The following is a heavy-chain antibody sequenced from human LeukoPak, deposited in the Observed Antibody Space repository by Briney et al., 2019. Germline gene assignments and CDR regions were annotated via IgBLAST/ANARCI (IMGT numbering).Heavy chain of an antibody. Sequence: SQTLSLTCTVSRDSISSSSYYWGWIRQPPGKRLEWIGGIYYIGSTYNNPSLKSRVNISVETSKKQFSLKLSSVTAADTAVYYCTRGVPALYYFYYYMDVWGKGTTVTVFS. V-gene: IGHV4-39*01. D-gene: IGHD2-2*01. CDR1: RDSISSSSYY. CDR3: TRGVPALYYFYYYMDV. CDR2: IYYIGST. J-gene: IGHJ6*03.